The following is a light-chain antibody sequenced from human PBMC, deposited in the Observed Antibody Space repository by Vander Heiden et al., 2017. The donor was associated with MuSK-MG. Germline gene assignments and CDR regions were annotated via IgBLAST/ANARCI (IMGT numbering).Light chain of an antibody. CDR2: KAS. Sequence: NQMTQPPSTLSASVGDRVTITCRASQSVSSWLAWYQQKPGNAPKLLIYKASSLESGVPSRFSGSGSGTEFTLTISSLQPDDFATYYCQQYNSYSRTFGQGTKVEIK. J-gene: IGKJ1*01. CDR1: QSVSSW. V-gene: IGKV1-5*03. CDR3: QQYNSYSRT.